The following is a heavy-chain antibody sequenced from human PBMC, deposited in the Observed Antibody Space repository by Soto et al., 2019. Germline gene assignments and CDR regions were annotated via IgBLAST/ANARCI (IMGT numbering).Heavy chain of an antibody. CDR1: GYSFISHY. CDR3: ARDYLSSKLSLSYFDF. D-gene: IGHD2-2*01. Sequence: QVQLVQSGAEVTRPGASVKVSCKASGYSFISHYIHWVRQAPGQGLEWMGFINPSRGSATLAQKFQGRVTMTRDTSTSTVYMELTILRSEDAAVYYCARDYLSSKLSLSYFDFWGQGTLVTVSS. V-gene: IGHV1-46*01. J-gene: IGHJ4*02. CDR2: INPSRGSA.